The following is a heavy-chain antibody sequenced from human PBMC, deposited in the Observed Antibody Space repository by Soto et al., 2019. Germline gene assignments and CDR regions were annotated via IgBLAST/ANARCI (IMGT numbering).Heavy chain of an antibody. J-gene: IGHJ3*02. CDR1: GYTFTSYG. V-gene: IGHV1-18*01. CDR3: ARDTYYYDSSGYPDSDAFDI. Sequence: ASVKVSCKASGYTFTSYGISWVRQAPGQGLEWMGWISAYNGNTNYAQKLQGRVTMTTDTSTSTAYMELRSLRSDDTAVYYCARDTYYYDSSGYPDSDAFDIWGQGTMVTVSS. CDR2: ISAYNGNT. D-gene: IGHD3-22*01.